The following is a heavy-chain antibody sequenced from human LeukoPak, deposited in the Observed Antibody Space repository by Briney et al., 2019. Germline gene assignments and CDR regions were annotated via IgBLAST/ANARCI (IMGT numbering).Heavy chain of an antibody. J-gene: IGHJ4*02. CDR3: AKVAVSVSRPNFDY. CDR2: ISYDGSKK. V-gene: IGHV3-30*18. Sequence: GRSLRLSCAASGFTFSSYGMHWVRQAPGKGLEWVAVISYDGSKKYYADSVKGRFTISRDNSENTLYLQMNSLRAEDTAVYYCAKVAVSVSRPNFDYWGQGTLVTVSS. CDR1: GFTFSSYG.